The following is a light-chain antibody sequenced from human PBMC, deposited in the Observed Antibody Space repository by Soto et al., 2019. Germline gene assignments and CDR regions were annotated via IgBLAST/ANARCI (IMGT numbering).Light chain of an antibody. CDR3: SSYTSSSTQV. CDR2: EVS. V-gene: IGLV2-14*01. CDR1: SSDVGGYNY. Sequence: QSVLTQPASVSGSPAQSITISCTGTSSDVGGYNYVSWYQQHPGKAPKLMIYEVSNRPSGVSNRFSGSKSGNTASLTISGLQAEDEADYYCSSYTSSSTQVFGTGTKLTVL. J-gene: IGLJ1*01.